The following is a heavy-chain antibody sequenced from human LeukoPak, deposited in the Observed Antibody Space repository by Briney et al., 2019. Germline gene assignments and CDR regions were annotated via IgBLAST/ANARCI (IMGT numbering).Heavy chain of an antibody. CDR3: ARVPYSSSFTDV. J-gene: IGHJ6*04. CDR2: ISSSSSTI. CDR1: GFTFSSYS. V-gene: IGHV3-48*01. D-gene: IGHD6-13*01. Sequence: PGGSLRLSCAASGFTFSSYSMNWVRQAPGKGLEWVSYISSSSSTIYYADSVEGRFTISRDNAKNSLYLQMNSLRAEDTAVYYCARVPYSSSFTDVWGKGTTVTVSS.